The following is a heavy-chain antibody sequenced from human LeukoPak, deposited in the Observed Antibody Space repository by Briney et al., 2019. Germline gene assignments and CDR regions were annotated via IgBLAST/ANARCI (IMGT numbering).Heavy chain of an antibody. Sequence: GGSLRLSCAASGFTFSNYWMSWVRQAPGKGLQWVANIEQDGSEKYYVDSVKGRFTISRDNAEKSLYLQMNSLRVEDTAVYYCAREDYDFWSARPYYYMDVWGKGTTVTVSS. CDR2: IEQDGSEK. CDR3: AREDYDFWSARPYYYMDV. D-gene: IGHD3-3*01. CDR1: GFTFSNYW. J-gene: IGHJ6*03. V-gene: IGHV3-7*01.